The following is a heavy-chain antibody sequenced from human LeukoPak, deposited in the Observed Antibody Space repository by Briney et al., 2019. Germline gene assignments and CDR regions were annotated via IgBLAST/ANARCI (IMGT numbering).Heavy chain of an antibody. Sequence: ASVKVSCKASGYTFTGYYMHWVRQAPGQGLEWMGWINPNSGGTNYAQKFQGRVTMTRDTSISTAYMELSRLRSDDTAVYYCAREGYCSGGSCYLEYFQHWGQGTLVTVFS. D-gene: IGHD2-15*01. CDR1: GYTFTGYY. J-gene: IGHJ1*01. CDR3: AREGYCSGGSCYLEYFQH. CDR2: INPNSGGT. V-gene: IGHV1-2*02.